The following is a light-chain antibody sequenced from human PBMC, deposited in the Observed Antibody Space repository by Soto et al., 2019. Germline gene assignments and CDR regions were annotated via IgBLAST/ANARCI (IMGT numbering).Light chain of an antibody. CDR2: SNN. CDR1: RSNIGSNY. V-gene: IGLV1-47*02. Sequence: VLTQPPSASGTPGQRVTISCSGSRSNIGSNYVYWYQHLPGTAPKLLIHSNNQRPSGVPDRFSGSKSGTSASLAISGLRSEDEADYYCAAWDDSLSALYVFGTGTKVTVL. J-gene: IGLJ1*01. CDR3: AAWDDSLSALYV.